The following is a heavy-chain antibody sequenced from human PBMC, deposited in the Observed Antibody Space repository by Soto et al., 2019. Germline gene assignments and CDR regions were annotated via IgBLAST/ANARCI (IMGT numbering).Heavy chain of an antibody. J-gene: IGHJ5*02. CDR3: ARDRGYPTTYWFDP. D-gene: IGHD3-10*01. Sequence: GGSLRLSCAASGFTFSSYGLNWVRQAPGKGLEWVSSISSSSYIYYADSVKGRFTISRDNAKNSLYLQMNSLRAEDTAVYYCARDRGYPTTYWFDPWGQGTLVTVSS. V-gene: IGHV3-21*01. CDR2: ISSSSYI. CDR1: GFTFSSYG.